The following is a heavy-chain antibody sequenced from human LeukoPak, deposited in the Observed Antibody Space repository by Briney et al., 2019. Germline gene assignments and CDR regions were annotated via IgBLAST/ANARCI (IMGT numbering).Heavy chain of an antibody. Sequence: SETLSLTCSVSGGSISSHYWSWIRQPPGKGLEWIGYIYYSGSTNYNPSLKSRVTISVDTSKKQFSLKLSSVTTADTAVYYCARERSVAGSDAFDIWGQGTMVTVSS. CDR2: IYYSGST. J-gene: IGHJ3*02. CDR3: ARERSVAGSDAFDI. D-gene: IGHD6-19*01. CDR1: GGSISSHY. V-gene: IGHV4-59*11.